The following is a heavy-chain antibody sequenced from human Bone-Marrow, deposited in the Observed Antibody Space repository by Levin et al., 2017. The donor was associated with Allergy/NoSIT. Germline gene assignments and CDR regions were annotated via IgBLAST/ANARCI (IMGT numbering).Heavy chain of an antibody. J-gene: IGHJ3*02. CDR3: ARRSFYDSSGHDAFDI. Sequence: LSLTCAASGFPFSSYWMSWVRQAPGKGLEWVANIKQDGSEKYYVDSVKGRFTISRDNAKNSLYLQMNSLRAEDTAVYYCARRSFYDSSGHDAFDIWGQGTMVTVSS. CDR2: IKQDGSEK. V-gene: IGHV3-7*01. CDR1: GFPFSSYW. D-gene: IGHD3-22*01.